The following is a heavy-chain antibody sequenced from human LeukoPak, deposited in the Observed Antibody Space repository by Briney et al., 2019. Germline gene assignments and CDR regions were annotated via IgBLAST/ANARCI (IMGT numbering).Heavy chain of an antibody. CDR1: GFTFSSYS. J-gene: IGHJ6*03. CDR3: ARRSEFGVLYYMDV. Sequence: PGGSLRLSCAASGFTFSSYSMNWVRQAPGKGLEWVSYISGSSGTIYYADSVKGRFTISRDNANNSLYLQMNSLRGEDTAVYYCARRSEFGVLYYMDVWGKGTTVTVSS. V-gene: IGHV3-48*01. D-gene: IGHD3-16*01. CDR2: ISGSSGTI.